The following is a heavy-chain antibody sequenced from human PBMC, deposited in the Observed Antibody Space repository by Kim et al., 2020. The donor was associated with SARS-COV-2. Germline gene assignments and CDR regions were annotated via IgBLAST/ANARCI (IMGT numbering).Heavy chain of an antibody. CDR3: AHRQRYSGYDPNDAFDI. J-gene: IGHJ3*02. V-gene: IGHV2-5*02. CDR1: GFSLSTSGVG. Sequence: SGPTLVNPTQTLTLTCTFSGFSLSTSGVGVGWIRQPPGKALEWLALIYWDDDKRYSPSLKSRLTITKDTSKNQVVLTMTNMDPVDTATYYCAHRQRYSGYDPNDAFDIWGQGTMVTVSS. D-gene: IGHD5-12*01. CDR2: IYWDDDK.